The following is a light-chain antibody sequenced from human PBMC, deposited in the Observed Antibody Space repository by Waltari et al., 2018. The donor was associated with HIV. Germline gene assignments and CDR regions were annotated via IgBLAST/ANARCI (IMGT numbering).Light chain of an antibody. J-gene: IGLJ3*02. V-gene: IGLV1-51*01. CDR2: DNN. Sequence: QSVLTQPPSVSAAPGQKVTISCSGRNSNIGNNYVSWYQQIPGTAPKLLIYDNNKRPSGIPDRSAGSKSDTSATLGITGLQTGDEADYRCGTWDSSLSAVVFGGGTKLTVL. CDR1: NSNIGNNY. CDR3: GTWDSSLSAVV.